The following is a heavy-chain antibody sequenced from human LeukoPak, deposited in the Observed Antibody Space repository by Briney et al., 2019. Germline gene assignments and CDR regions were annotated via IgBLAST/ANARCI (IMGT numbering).Heavy chain of an antibody. D-gene: IGHD4-23*01. CDR1: GGSFSGYY. CDR2: INHSGST. V-gene: IGHV4-34*01. Sequence: SETLSLTCAVYGGSFSGYYWSWIRQPPGKGLEWIGEINHSGSTNYNPSLKSRVTISVDTSKNQFSLKLSSVTAADTAVYYCARQKATVEIMVYYYYMDVWGKGTTVTISS. J-gene: IGHJ6*03. CDR3: ARQKATVEIMVYYYYMDV.